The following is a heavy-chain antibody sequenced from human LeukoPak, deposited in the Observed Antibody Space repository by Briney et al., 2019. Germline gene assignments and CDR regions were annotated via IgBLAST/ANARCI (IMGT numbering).Heavy chain of an antibody. CDR3: ARDIVSGSYLGYMDV. J-gene: IGHJ6*03. CDR1: GFTFSSHG. D-gene: IGHD1-26*01. V-gene: IGHV3-30*03. Sequence: PGGSLRLSCAASGFTFSSHGMHWVRQAPGKGLEWVAVISYDGSNKYYADSVKGRFTISRDNSKNTLYLQMNSLRAEDTAVYYCARDIVSGSYLGYMDVWGKGTTVTVSS. CDR2: ISYDGSNK.